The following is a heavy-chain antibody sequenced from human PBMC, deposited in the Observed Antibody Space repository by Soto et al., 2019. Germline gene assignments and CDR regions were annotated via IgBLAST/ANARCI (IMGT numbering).Heavy chain of an antibody. CDR2: IWYDGSNK. CDR1: GFTFSSYG. Sequence: QVQLVESGGGVVQPGRSLRLSCAASGFTFSSYGMHWVRQAPGKGLEWVAVIWYDGSNKYYADSVKGRFTISRDNSKNTLYLQMNSLRAEDTAVYYCARGYGSGGSSPIDYWGQGTLVTVSS. J-gene: IGHJ4*02. D-gene: IGHD2-15*01. V-gene: IGHV3-33*01. CDR3: ARGYGSGGSSPIDY.